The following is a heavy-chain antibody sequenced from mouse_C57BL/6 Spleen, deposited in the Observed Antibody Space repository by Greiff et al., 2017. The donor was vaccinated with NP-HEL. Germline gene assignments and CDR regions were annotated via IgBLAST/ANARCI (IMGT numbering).Heavy chain of an antibody. V-gene: IGHV1-64*01. CDR3: ASRDYYYGSSYAMDY. Sequence: VQLQQPGAELVKPGASVKLSCKASGYTFTSYWMHWVKQRPGQGLEWIGMIHPNSGSTNYNEKFKSKATLTVDKSSSTAYMQLSSLTSEDSAVYYCASRDYYYGSSYAMDYWGQGTSVTVSS. CDR1: GYTFTSYW. CDR2: IHPNSGST. D-gene: IGHD1-1*01. J-gene: IGHJ4*01.